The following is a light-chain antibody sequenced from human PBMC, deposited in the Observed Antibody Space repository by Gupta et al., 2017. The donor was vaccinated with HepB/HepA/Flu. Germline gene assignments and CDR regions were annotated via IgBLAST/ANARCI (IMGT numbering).Light chain of an antibody. CDR3: SSYTISSTLV. Sequence: QSALPQPAYVSGSPGQSIPISCTGTCSDVGGYNLVSWYQQHPGTALKLMIYDVSYRPSGVSNRFSGSKSCNTASLTSSGLHTEDEADYYGSSYTISSTLVFGGGTKLTVL. CDR2: DVS. CDR1: CSDVGGYNL. J-gene: IGLJ3*02. V-gene: IGLV2-14*03.